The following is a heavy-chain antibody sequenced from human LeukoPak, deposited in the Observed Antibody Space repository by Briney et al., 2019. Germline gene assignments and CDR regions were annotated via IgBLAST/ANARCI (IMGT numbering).Heavy chain of an antibody. D-gene: IGHD1-26*01. V-gene: IGHV3-7*01. CDR1: GFTFSTYW. Sequence: PGGSLRLSCAVSGFTFSTYWMSWVRQAPGKGLEWVANMKQDGNEEYYVDSVKGRFTISRDNAKNSLYLQMYSLRAEDTAVYYCAREGGSYYFDFWGQGTLVTVSS. CDR3: AREGGSYYFDF. CDR2: MKQDGNEE. J-gene: IGHJ4*02.